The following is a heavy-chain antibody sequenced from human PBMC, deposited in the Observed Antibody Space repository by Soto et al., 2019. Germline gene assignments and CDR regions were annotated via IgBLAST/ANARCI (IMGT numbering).Heavy chain of an antibody. CDR1: GESFIGYY. CDR2: INHGGST. CDR3: ARTDIVTTNWFDP. V-gene: IGHV4-34*01. Sequence: QVHLQQWGAGLLKPSETLSLTCAVYGESFIGYYWTWIRQSPGKGLERIGEINHGGSTNYNPSLKSRVTISIDTSKNQFSLKLTSVTAADTSVYYCARTDIVTTNWFDPWGQGTLVTVSS. D-gene: IGHD5-12*01. J-gene: IGHJ5*02.